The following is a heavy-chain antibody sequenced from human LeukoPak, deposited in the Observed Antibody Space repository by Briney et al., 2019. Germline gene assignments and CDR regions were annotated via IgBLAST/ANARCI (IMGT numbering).Heavy chain of an antibody. V-gene: IGHV4-34*01. CDR3: ARVSHTYSSSWDY. CDR2: INHSGST. Sequence: PSETLSLTCAVYGGSFSGYYWSWIRQPPGKGLEWIGEINHSGSTNYNPSLKSRVTISVDTSKNQFSLKLSSVTAADTAVYYCARVSHTYSSSWDYWGQGTLVTVSS. J-gene: IGHJ4*02. CDR1: GGSFSGYY. D-gene: IGHD6-13*01.